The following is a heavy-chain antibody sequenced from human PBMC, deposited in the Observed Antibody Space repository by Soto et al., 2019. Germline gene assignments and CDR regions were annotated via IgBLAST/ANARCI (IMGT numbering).Heavy chain of an antibody. CDR3: ARGWFGEFVDYFDF. D-gene: IGHD3-10*01. CDR2: ISAYNGNT. CDR1: GYTFTSYA. V-gene: IGHV1-18*01. J-gene: IGHJ4*02. Sequence: QVQLVQSGAEVKKPGASVKVSCKASGYTFTSYAISWVRQAPGQGLEWMGWISAYNGNTNYAQKLQGRVTMTTDTSTSTAYMELRCLRSDDTDVHYCARGWFGEFVDYFDFWGQGTLVTVSS.